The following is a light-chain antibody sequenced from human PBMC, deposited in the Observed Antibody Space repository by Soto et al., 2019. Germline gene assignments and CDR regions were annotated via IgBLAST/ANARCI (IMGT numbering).Light chain of an antibody. CDR1: QSVSSSY. V-gene: IGKV3-20*01. CDR2: GAS. Sequence: EIVLTQSPGTLSLSPGERATLSCRASQSVSSSYLAWYQQKPGQAPRLLIYGASSRATGIPDRFSGSGSGTDFTLTISRLEPEDLAVYYCQQYGSSPGTFGQGTKVDI. J-gene: IGKJ1*01. CDR3: QQYGSSPGT.